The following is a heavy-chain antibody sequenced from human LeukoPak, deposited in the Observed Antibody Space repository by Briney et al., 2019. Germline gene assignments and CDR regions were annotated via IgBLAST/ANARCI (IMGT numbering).Heavy chain of an antibody. Sequence: GESLKISCKTSGYSFTTYWFAWVRQLPGRGLEWMGIFFHCDSDTNYNPAFEGQVSISADKSITPVSLQWSTLPASDTAVYYCARSHAPTLPAFDPWGQRTLVTVPS. V-gene: IGHV5-51*01. J-gene: IGHJ5*02. CDR3: ARSHAPTLPAFDP. CDR1: GYSFTTYW. CDR2: FFHCDSDT.